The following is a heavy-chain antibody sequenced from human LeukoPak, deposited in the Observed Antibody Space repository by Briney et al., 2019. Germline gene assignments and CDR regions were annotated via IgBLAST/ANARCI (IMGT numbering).Heavy chain of an antibody. CDR1: GFTFSSYW. Sequence: PGGSLRLSCAASGFTFSSYWMHWVRQAPGKGLVWVSRINSDGSSTSYADSVKGRFTISRDNAKNTLYLQMNSLRAEDTAVYYCARDNNYDYVWGSLFYYYGMDVWGQGTTVTVSS. V-gene: IGHV3-74*01. D-gene: IGHD3-16*01. J-gene: IGHJ6*02. CDR2: INSDGSST. CDR3: ARDNNYDYVWGSLFYYYGMDV.